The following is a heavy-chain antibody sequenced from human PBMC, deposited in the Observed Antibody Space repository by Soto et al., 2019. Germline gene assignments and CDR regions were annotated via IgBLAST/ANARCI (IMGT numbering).Heavy chain of an antibody. CDR3: ARGGFLVPHMDV. CDR2: MNPNSVET. D-gene: IGHD3-16*02. Sequence: QVQLVQSGAEVKKPGASLRVSCTASGYSFTSYDMNWVRQVPGQGPEWMGWMNPNSVETGYAQKFQGRLTLRRDMSTRTAYMKFSTLTSDDTAVYYCARGGFLVPHMDVWGGGTTITVSS. CDR1: GYSFTSYD. J-gene: IGHJ6*03. V-gene: IGHV1-8*01.